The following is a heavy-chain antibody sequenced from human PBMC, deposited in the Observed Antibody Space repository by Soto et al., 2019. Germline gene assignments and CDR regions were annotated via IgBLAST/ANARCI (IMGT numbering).Heavy chain of an antibody. V-gene: IGHV4-59*01. CDR1: GGSFSENY. CDR2: VYSSGRT. D-gene: IGHD3-3*02. J-gene: IGHJ5*02. Sequence: QVQLQQSGPGLVRPSETLSLTCTVSGGSFSENYWNWLRQSPVKGLEWIGYVYSSGRTNYNPSFGSRVTMSIDTAKKQFSLKLTSVTAADTAVYYCARTRRDTIFGVVIFGWFDPWGQGARVIFSS. CDR3: ARTRRDTIFGVVIFGWFDP.